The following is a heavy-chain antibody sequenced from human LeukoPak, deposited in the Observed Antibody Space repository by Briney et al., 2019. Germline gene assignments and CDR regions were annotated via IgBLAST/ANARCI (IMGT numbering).Heavy chain of an antibody. CDR1: GGSISSYY. V-gene: IGHV4-4*07. J-gene: IGHJ4*02. Sequence: SETLSLTCTVSGGSISSYYWSWIRQPAGKGLEWIGRIYTSGSTNYNPSLKSRVTMSVDTSKNQFSLKLSSVTAADTAVYYCARGYYDSSGYWALYYFDYRGQGTLVTVSS. D-gene: IGHD3-22*01. CDR3: ARGYYDSSGYWALYYFDY. CDR2: IYTSGST.